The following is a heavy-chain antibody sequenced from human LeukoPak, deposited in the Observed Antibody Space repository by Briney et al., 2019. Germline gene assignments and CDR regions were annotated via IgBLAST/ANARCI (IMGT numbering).Heavy chain of an antibody. J-gene: IGHJ4*02. CDR3: AKSSGLYVLPFDG. D-gene: IGHD3-16*01. CDR1: GFTFSSYA. Sequence: GGSLRLSCAASGFTFSSYAMSWVRQAPGKGLEWVSAISGSGGSTYYADSVKGRFTISRDNSKNKVYLQMNRLRAEDTAVYYCAKSSGLYVLPFDGWGQGTLVTVSS. V-gene: IGHV3-23*01. CDR2: ISGSGGST.